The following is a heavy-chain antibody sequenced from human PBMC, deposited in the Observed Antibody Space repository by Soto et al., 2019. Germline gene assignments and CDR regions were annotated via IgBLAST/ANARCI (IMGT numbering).Heavy chain of an antibody. CDR3: ARDFGGSSWSGRYFDS. V-gene: IGHV5-51*01. CDR1: GYTFTNYW. Sequence: GESLKISCKASGYTFTNYWVAWVRQLPGKDLEWMGIVYPDDSDARYSPSFRGQVTISADKSVDTAYLQWSSLQASDTAIYYCARDFGGSSWSGRYFDSWGQGTLVTVSS. J-gene: IGHJ4*02. D-gene: IGHD6-13*01. CDR2: VYPDDSDA.